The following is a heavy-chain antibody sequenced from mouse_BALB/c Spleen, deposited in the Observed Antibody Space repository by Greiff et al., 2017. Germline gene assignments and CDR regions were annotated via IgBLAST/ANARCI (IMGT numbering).Heavy chain of an antibody. D-gene: IGHD1-1*01. CDR3: ARDNGSSSWFAY. CDR2: IRNKANGYTT. V-gene: IGHV7-3*02. Sequence: EVQLVESGGGLVQPGGSLRLSCATSGFTFTDYYMSWVRQPPGKALEWLGFIRNKANGYTTEYSASVKGRFTISRDNSQSILYLQMNTLRAEDSATYYCARDNGSSSWFAYWGQGTLVTVSA. CDR1: GFTFTDYY. J-gene: IGHJ3*01.